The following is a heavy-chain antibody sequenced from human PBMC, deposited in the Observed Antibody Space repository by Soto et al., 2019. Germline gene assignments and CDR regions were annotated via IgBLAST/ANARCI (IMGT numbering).Heavy chain of an antibody. CDR1: GYSISSGYY. D-gene: IGHD3-16*02. CDR2: IYHSGST. J-gene: IGHJ4*02. V-gene: IGHV4-38-2*01. CDR3: ARNDYVWGSYRPYYFDY. Sequence: SETQSLTCAVSGYSISSGYYWGWIRQPPGKGLEWIGSIYHSGSTYYNPSLKSRVTISVDTSKNQFSLKLSSVTAADTAVYYCARNDYVWGSYRPYYFDYWGQGTLVTVSS.